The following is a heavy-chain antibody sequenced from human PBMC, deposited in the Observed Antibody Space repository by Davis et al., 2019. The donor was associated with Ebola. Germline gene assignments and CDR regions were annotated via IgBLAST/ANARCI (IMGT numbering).Heavy chain of an antibody. CDR1: GYTLTELS. Sequence: ASVKVSCKVSGYTLTELSMHWVRQAPGKGLEWMGGFDPEDGETIYAQKFQGRVTMTEDTSTDTAYMELSSLRSEDTAVYYCATNSLAAAGHYWYFDLWGRGTLVTVSS. CDR2: FDPEDGET. D-gene: IGHD6-13*01. CDR3: ATNSLAAAGHYWYFDL. V-gene: IGHV1-24*01. J-gene: IGHJ2*01.